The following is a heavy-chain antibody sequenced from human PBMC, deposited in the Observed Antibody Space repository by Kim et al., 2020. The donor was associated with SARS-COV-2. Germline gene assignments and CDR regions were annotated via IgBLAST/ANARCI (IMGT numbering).Heavy chain of an antibody. J-gene: IGHJ6*01. D-gene: IGHD7-27*01. Sequence: SETLYLTCTVSGDSINSDFWSWMRQPPGKGLEFIGHIYYSGNSYYNPSVKSRVTMSLDRSKKQFSLKLSSVSVADTAIYYCARERGSHWGNYFYYYGMD. CDR3: ARERGSHWGNYFYYYGMD. V-gene: IGHV4-59*01. CDR2: IYYSGNS. CDR1: GDSINSDF.